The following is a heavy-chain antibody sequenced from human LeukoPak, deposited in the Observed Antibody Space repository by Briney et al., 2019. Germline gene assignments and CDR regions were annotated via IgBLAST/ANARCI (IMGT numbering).Heavy chain of an antibody. CDR1: GGSISSGGYY. D-gene: IGHD3-22*01. J-gene: IGHJ4*02. CDR3: ARGVSSSGYNQTHFDY. CDR2: IYYSGST. Sequence: PSQTLSLTCTVSGGSISSGGYYWSWIRQHPGKGLEWIGYIYYSGSTYYNPSLKSRVTISVDTSKNQFSLKLSSVTAADTAVYYCARGVSSSGYNQTHFDYWGQGTLVTVSS. V-gene: IGHV4-31*03.